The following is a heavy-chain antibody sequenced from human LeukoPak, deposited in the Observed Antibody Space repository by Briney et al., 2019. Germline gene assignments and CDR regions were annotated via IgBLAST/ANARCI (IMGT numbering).Heavy chain of an antibody. V-gene: IGHV5-51*01. Sequence: GESLQISCRASGYRFTNYRIAWVRQMPGRGLEWMGIIYPGDSETTYSPSFQGQVTISVDKAINTAYLQWRTLKTSDTAMYYCARLDEDFYYDGSGYNFWGQGTLVTVSS. CDR2: IYPGDSET. CDR3: ARLDEDFYYDGSGYNF. D-gene: IGHD3-22*01. CDR1: GYRFTNYR. J-gene: IGHJ4*02.